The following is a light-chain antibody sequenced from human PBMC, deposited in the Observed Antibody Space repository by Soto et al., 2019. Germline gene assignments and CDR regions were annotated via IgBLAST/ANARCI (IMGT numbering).Light chain of an antibody. Sequence: NQMTQSPSAMSSSLGDKVTITCRASQGISNHLVWFQQKPGQVPKRLIYDASVLQPGVPSRFSGSGSGTDFTLTISSLQPEDFATYYCLHHHNFPITFGQGTRLEIK. J-gene: IGKJ5*01. CDR2: DAS. CDR3: LHHHNFPIT. V-gene: IGKV1-17*03. CDR1: QGISNH.